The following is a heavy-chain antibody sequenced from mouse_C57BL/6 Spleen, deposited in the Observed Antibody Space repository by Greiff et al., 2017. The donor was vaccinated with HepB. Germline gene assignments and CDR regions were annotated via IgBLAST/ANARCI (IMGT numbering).Heavy chain of an antibody. V-gene: IGHV1-62-2*01. Sequence: QVHVKQSGAELVKPGASVKLSCKASGYTFTEYTIHWVKQRSGQGLEWIGWFYPGSGSIKYNEKFKDKATLTADKSSSTVYMELSRLTSEDSAVYFCARHENYGSSYGYYAMDYWGQGTSVTVSS. J-gene: IGHJ4*01. CDR3: ARHENYGSSYGYYAMDY. CDR1: GYTFTEYT. CDR2: FYPGSGSI. D-gene: IGHD1-1*01.